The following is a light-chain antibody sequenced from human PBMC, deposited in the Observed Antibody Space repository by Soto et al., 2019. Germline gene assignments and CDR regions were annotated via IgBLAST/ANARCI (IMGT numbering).Light chain of an antibody. Sequence: EIVLTQSPFTLSLSPVERATLSFSASQTVSITYLTWYQQKPGQAPRLLIFGASKRATGIPDRFSGSGSGRDFTLTISGLEPEDFAVYYCQQYGSSPLISFGQGTRLEIK. J-gene: IGKJ5*01. CDR2: GAS. V-gene: IGKV3-20*01. CDR3: QQYGSSPLIS. CDR1: QTVSITY.